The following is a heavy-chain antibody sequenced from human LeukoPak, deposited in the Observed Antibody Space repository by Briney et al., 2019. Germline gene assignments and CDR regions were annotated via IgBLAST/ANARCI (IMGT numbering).Heavy chain of an antibody. CDR1: GFTFSDYG. CDR3: ARDLAAGTAA. D-gene: IGHD6-13*01. Sequence: GGSLRLSCAASGFTFSDYGMSWVRQAPGKGLEWVSGINWGGGSTAYADSVKGRFSISRDNAKNSLYLQMNSLRAEDTALYYCARDLAAGTAAWGQGTTVTVSS. CDR2: INWGGGST. J-gene: IGHJ6*02. V-gene: IGHV3-20*04.